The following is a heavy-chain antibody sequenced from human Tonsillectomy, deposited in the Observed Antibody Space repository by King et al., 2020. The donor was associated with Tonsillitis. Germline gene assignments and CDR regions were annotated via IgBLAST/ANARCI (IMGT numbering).Heavy chain of an antibody. CDR1: GYTFTSSG. Sequence: QLVQSGAEVKKPGASVKVSCKASGYTFTSSGISWVRQAPGQGLEWMGWISAYNGNTNYAQKIQGRVTMTTDTTTSTAYMALRSLRSDDTAVYYCARDGLYYYGSGSNRNWFDPWGQRTLFTVYS. CDR2: ISAYNGNT. D-gene: IGHD3-10*01. J-gene: IGHJ5*02. CDR3: ARDGLYYYGSGSNRNWFDP. V-gene: IGHV1-18*01.